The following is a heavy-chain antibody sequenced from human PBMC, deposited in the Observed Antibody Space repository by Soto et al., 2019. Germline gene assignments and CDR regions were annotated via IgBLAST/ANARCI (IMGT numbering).Heavy chain of an antibody. CDR1: GYTFTSYG. CDR3: ARDEVVVITTSDYYYYYGMDV. V-gene: IGHV1-18*01. CDR2: ISAYNGNT. Sequence: ASVKVSCKASGYTFTSYGISWVRQAPGQGLEWMGWISAYNGNTNYAQKLQGRVTMTRDTSTSTVYMELSSLRSEDTAVYYCARDEVVVITTSDYYYYYGMDVWGQGTTVTVAS. J-gene: IGHJ6*02. D-gene: IGHD3-22*01.